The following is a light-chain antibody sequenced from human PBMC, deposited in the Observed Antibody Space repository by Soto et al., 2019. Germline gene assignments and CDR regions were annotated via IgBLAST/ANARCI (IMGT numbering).Light chain of an antibody. CDR1: PSVSSY. J-gene: IGKJ3*01. CDR2: DAS. V-gene: IGKV3-11*01. CDR3: QQRSNWPPSFT. Sequence: EIVLTQSPATLSLSPGERATLSCRASPSVSSYLAWYQQKPGQAPRLLIYDASNRATGIPARFSGSGSGTEFTLTISSLEPEDFAVYYCQQRSNWPPSFTLGPGTKVDIK.